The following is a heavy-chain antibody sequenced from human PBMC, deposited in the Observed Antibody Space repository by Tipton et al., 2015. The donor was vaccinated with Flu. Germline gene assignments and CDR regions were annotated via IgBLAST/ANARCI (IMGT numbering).Heavy chain of an antibody. D-gene: IGHD5-24*01. V-gene: IGHV3-23*01. CDR2: ISGAGHTT. CDR3: AKGRREFATTDSDY. J-gene: IGHJ4*02. Sequence: GSLRLSCAASGFTFAGCAMSWVRQGPGKGLEWVSIISGAGHTTYYADSVEGRFTVSRDNSENTVYLQMNSLSADDTAVYYCAKGRREFATTDSDYWGQGTLLTVSS. CDR1: GFTFAGCA.